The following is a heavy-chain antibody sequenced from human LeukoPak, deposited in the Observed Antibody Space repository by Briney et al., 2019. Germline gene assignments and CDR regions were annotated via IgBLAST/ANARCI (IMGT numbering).Heavy chain of an antibody. CDR3: ARGPGIAVAGTVYWYFDL. CDR1: GYNFDRYG. V-gene: IGHV1-8*01. J-gene: IGHJ2*01. D-gene: IGHD6-19*01. CDR2: MNPNSGNT. Sequence: ASVKVSCKGSGYNFDRYGVNWVRQAPGQGLEWMGWMNPNSGNTGYAQKFQGRVTMTRNTSISTAYMELSSLRSEDTAVYYCARGPGIAVAGTVYWYFDLWGRGTLVTVSS.